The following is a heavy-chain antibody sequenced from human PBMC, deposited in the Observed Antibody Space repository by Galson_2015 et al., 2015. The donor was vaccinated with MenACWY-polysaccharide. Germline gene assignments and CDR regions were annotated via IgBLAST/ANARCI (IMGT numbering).Heavy chain of an antibody. Sequence: SLRLSCAASGFSFNGYAMSWVRRAPGKGLEWVSTISVGGDTTYYADSVKGRFTISRDNSKNTLYLQMNSLRAEDTAIYYCAKAVVATALLDYWGQGTPVTVSS. D-gene: IGHD2-21*02. J-gene: IGHJ4*02. V-gene: IGHV3-23*01. CDR3: AKAVVATALLDY. CDR2: ISVGGDTT. CDR1: GFSFNGYA.